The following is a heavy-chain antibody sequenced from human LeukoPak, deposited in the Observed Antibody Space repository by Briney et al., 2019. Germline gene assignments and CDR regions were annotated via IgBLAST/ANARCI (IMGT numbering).Heavy chain of an antibody. CDR1: GGSFSGYY. CDR3: ARGLKYYDYVWGSYRYDYYFDY. Sequence: SETLSLTCAVYGGSFSGYYWSWIRQPPGKGLEWIGEINHSGSTNYNPSLKSRVTISVDTSKNQFSLKLSSVTAADTAVYYCARGLKYYDYVWGSYRYDYYFDYWGQGTLVTVSS. CDR2: INHSGST. J-gene: IGHJ4*02. V-gene: IGHV4-34*01. D-gene: IGHD3-16*02.